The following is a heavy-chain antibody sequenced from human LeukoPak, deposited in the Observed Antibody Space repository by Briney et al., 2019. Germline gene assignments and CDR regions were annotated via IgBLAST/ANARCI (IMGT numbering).Heavy chain of an antibody. Sequence: PGGSLRLSCAASGFTFSSYAMSWVRQAPGKWLEWVSVISGSGGSTYYADSVKGRFTISRDNSKNTLYLQMNSLRAEDTAVYYCAKKGASYYYASSGYNWGQGTLVTVSS. D-gene: IGHD3-22*01. CDR1: GFTFSSYA. CDR2: ISGSGGST. J-gene: IGHJ4*02. V-gene: IGHV3-23*01. CDR3: AKKGASYYYASSGYN.